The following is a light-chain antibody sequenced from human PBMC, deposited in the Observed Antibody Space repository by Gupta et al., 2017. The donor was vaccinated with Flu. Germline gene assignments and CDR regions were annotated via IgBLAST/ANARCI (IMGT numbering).Light chain of an antibody. J-gene: IGKJ1*01. CDR1: VTIVSSSYNKVC. CDR2: WVS. V-gene: IGKV4-1*01. CDR3: QQYYSLPET. Sequence: NCKSSVTIVSSSYNKVCLSWYQQSAGQPPKLLISWVSTRDSGVANRFSGSGSGTDFTVVISSLQTEGVAVYYCQQYYSLPETFGRGTKVEIK.